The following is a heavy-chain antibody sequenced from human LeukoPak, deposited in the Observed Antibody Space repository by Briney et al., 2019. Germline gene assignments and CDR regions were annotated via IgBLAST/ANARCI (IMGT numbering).Heavy chain of an antibody. CDR2: INFNSGGT. CDR3: ARQRDGYDPDAFDI. V-gene: IGHV1-2*02. CDR1: GYTFTAYY. Sequence: EGSVKVSCEASGYTFTAYYMHWVRQAPGQGLEWMGWINFNSGGTNYAQKFQGRVTMTRDTSISTAYMELSNLRSDDTAVYYCARQRDGYDPDAFDIWGQGTMVTVSS. J-gene: IGHJ3*02. D-gene: IGHD5-24*01.